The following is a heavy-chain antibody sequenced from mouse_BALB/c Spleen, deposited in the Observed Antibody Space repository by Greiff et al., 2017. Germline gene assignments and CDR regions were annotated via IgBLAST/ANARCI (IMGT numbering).Heavy chain of an antibody. CDR1: GYTFTSYW. Sequence: DLVKPGASVKLSCTASGYTFTSYWINWIKQRPGQGLEWIGRIAPGSGSTYYNEMFKGKATLTVETSSSTAYIQLSSLSSEDSAVYYCARHWDYFDYWGQGTTLTVSS. CDR2: IAPGSGST. CDR3: ARHWDYFDY. D-gene: IGHD4-1*01. V-gene: IGHV1S41*01. J-gene: IGHJ2*01.